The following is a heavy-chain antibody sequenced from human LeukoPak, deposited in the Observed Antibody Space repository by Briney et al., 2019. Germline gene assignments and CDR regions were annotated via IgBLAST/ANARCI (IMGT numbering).Heavy chain of an antibody. J-gene: IGHJ2*01. CDR2: ISGSGGST. D-gene: IGHD6-13*01. Sequence: GGSLRLSYAASGFTFSSYAMSWVRQAPGKGLEWVSVISGSGGSTYYADSVKGRFTISRDNSKNTLSLQMNSLRAEDTAVYYCAKDHSSNFHWYFDLWGRGTLVTVSS. CDR3: AKDHSSNFHWYFDL. CDR1: GFTFSSYA. V-gene: IGHV3-23*01.